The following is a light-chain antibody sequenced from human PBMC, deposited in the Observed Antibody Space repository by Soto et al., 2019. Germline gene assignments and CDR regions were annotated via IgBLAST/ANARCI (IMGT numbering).Light chain of an antibody. CDR3: QQYGGSPIT. V-gene: IGKV3-20*01. CDR1: QSVTTR. CDR2: GAS. Sequence: FGLTQSPGTLSLSPGERVTLSCRASQSVTTRLAWYQHKPGQAPTLLMSGASNRASGVPVRFSGSGSGTDFTLTITRLEPEDFALDYCQQYGGSPITFGLGTRLEIK. J-gene: IGKJ5*01.